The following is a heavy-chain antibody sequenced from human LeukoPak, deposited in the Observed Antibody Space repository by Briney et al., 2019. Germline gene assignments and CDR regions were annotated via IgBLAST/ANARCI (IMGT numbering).Heavy chain of an antibody. CDR1: GGSISSSIYY. D-gene: IGHD5-18*01. CDR3: ARGKLQYSMVRKDYFDY. J-gene: IGHJ4*02. Sequence: SETLSLTCTVSGGSISSSIYYWGWIRQPPGQGLEWIGSIYYSGSTYYNPSLKSRVTISVDTSKNQFSLKLSSVTAADTAVYYCARGKLQYSMVRKDYFDYWGQGTLVTVSS. V-gene: IGHV4-39*01. CDR2: IYYSGST.